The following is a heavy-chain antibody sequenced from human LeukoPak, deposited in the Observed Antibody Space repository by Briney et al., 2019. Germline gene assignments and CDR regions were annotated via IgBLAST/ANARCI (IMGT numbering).Heavy chain of an antibody. CDR2: INHSERT. D-gene: IGHD2-8*01. Sequence: SETLSLTCAVYGGSFSGYYWSWLRQPPGKGLEWIGEINHSERTNYIPSLNSQVTISVDTSKHQFSLKLSSVTAADTAVYYCARGSCTNGVCYSSANWFDPWGQGTLVTVSS. V-gene: IGHV4-34*01. CDR3: ARGSCTNGVCYSSANWFDP. CDR1: GGSFSGYY. J-gene: IGHJ5*02.